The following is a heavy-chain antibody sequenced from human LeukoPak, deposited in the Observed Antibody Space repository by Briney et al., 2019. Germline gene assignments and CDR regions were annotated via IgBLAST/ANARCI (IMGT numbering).Heavy chain of an antibody. V-gene: IGHV3-11*04. J-gene: IGHJ4*02. CDR2: ITNNGGAM. D-gene: IGHD3-22*01. CDR3: ARALADTRGYYLGFDY. Sequence: GGSLRLSCVASGFTFSDYYMGWIRQAPGKGLEWISYITNNGGAMFYADSLKGRLTIFRDNAKKSLYLQMNSLRPDDTALYYCARALADTRGYYLGFDYWGQGTLVTVSS. CDR1: GFTFSDYY.